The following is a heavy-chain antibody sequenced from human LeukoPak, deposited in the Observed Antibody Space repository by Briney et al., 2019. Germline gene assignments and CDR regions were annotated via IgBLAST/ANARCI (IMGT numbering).Heavy chain of an antibody. V-gene: IGHV1-18*01. J-gene: IGHJ4*02. CDR2: ISAYNGNT. CDR3: ARDNYYDSSGYLDPFDY. Sequence: GXXLXXXXWISAYNGNTNYAQKLQGRVTMTTDTSTSTAYMELRSLRSDDTAVYYCARDNYYDSSGYLDPFDYWGQGTLVTVSS. D-gene: IGHD3-22*01.